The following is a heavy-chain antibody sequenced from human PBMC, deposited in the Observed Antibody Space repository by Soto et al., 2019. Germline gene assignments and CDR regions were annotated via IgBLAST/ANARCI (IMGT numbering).Heavy chain of an antibody. CDR2: IYYSGST. CDR3: GRGGSFWSGNYYEYYFDY. CDR1: GGSISSYF. V-gene: IGHV4-59*01. D-gene: IGHD3-3*01. Sequence: PSETLSLTCTVSGGSISSYFWSWIRQPPGKGLEWIGYIYYSGSTNYNPSLKSRVTISVDTSKNQFSLKLSSVTAADTAVYYCGRGGSFWSGNYYEYYFDYWGQGTLVTVSS. J-gene: IGHJ4*02.